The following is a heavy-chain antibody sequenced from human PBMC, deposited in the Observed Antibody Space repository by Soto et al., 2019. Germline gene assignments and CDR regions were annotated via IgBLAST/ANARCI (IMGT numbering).Heavy chain of an antibody. D-gene: IGHD6-19*01. CDR1: GFTFSNAW. CDR3: THLAVAGLVSAFDI. J-gene: IGHJ3*02. V-gene: IGHV3-15*01. CDR2: IKSKTDGGTT. Sequence: EVQLVESGGGLVKPGGSLRLSCAASGFTFSNAWMSWVRQAPGKGLEWVGRIKSKTDGGTTDYAAPVKGRFTISRDASKNTLYLQMNSLKTEDTAVYYCTHLAVAGLVSAFDIWGQGTMVTVSS.